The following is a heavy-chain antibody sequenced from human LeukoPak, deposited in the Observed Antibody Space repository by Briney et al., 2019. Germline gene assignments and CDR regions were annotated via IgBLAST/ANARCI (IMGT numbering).Heavy chain of an antibody. Sequence: PSETLSLTCTGSGYSISSGYYWGWIRQPPGKGQEWSGSIYHSGSTYYNPSLKSRVTISVDTSKNQFSLKLSSVTAADTAVYYCARHTIRYFDWLPLGNAFDIWGQGTMVTVSS. CDR1: GYSISSGYY. V-gene: IGHV4-38-2*02. D-gene: IGHD3-9*01. CDR2: IYHSGST. J-gene: IGHJ3*02. CDR3: ARHTIRYFDWLPLGNAFDI.